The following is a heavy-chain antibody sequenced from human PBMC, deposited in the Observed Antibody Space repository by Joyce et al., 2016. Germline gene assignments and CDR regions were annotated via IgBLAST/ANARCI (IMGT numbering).Heavy chain of an antibody. CDR3: ARGRGRGYGQGTQASTPNWFDS. D-gene: IGHD3-22*01. CDR1: GDSISRSDYF. CDR2: IFSCGNT. V-gene: IGHV4-30-4*01. Sequence: QVQLQESGPGLVRPSQTLSLTCTVSGDSISRSDYFWNWIRQPPGKGLEWLGYIFSCGNTYYNPSLASRLSVSRDTAKNQCSLILTSVTAADTAVYYCARGRGRGYGQGTQASTPNWFDSWGQGTLVTVSS. J-gene: IGHJ5*01.